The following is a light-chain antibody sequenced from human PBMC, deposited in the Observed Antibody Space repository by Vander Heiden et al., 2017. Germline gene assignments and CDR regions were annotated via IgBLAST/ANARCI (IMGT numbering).Light chain of an antibody. V-gene: IGKV1-5*03. CDR2: KAS. J-gene: IGKJ1*01. Sequence: LQMTPSPSTLSASVGDRVTITCRASQGIATWLAWYQQKPGKAPKVLIYKASSLESGVPSRFSGSGSGTEFTLTISSLQPDDFATYYCQQYNGYSWTFGQGTKVEIK. CDR3: QQYNGYSWT. CDR1: QGIATW.